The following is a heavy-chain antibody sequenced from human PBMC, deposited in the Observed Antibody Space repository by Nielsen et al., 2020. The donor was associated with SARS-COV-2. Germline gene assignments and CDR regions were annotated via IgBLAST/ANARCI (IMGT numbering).Heavy chain of an antibody. V-gene: IGHV3-23*01. D-gene: IGHD3-22*01. CDR1: GFTFNIYA. J-gene: IGHJ4*02. CDR3: GTNGVYDSSADFDY. Sequence: GESLKISCIASGFTFNIYAMAWVRQAPGKGLEWVSAISGSGGSTYYADSVKGRFTISRDNSKNTLYLQMNSLRAEDTAVYYCGTNGVYDSSADFDYWGQGTLVTVSS. CDR2: ISGSGGST.